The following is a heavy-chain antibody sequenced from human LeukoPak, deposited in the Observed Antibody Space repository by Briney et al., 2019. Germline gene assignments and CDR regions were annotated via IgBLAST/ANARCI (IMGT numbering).Heavy chain of an antibody. CDR1: GYTFTSYD. CDR2: MNPNSGST. CDR3: ARGRSTGYPYYFEY. Sequence: ASVKVSCKASGYTFTSYDINWVRQATGQGLEWMGWMNPNSGSTDYAQKFQGRVTITRNTSMSTAYMELSGLRSEDTAVYYCARGRSTGYPYYFEYWGQGTLVTVSS. J-gene: IGHJ4*02. V-gene: IGHV1-8*03. D-gene: IGHD5-12*01.